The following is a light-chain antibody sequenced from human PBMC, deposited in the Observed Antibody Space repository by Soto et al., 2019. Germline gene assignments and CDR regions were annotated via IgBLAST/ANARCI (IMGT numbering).Light chain of an antibody. V-gene: IGLV3-21*02. CDR2: DDR. Sequence: SHDLTQPTSVSLALAQTAGITCGGNNIANKAVHWYQRKPGQAPILVVYDDRVRPSGIPERFSGSNSGNTATLTISRVEAGDEADYFCQVWDASSDHRGVFGTGTKVTVL. CDR1: NIANKA. CDR3: QVWDASSDHRGV. J-gene: IGLJ1*01.